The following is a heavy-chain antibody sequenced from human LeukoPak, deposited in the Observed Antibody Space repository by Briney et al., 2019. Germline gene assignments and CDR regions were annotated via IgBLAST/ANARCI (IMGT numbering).Heavy chain of an antibody. Sequence: GGSLRLSCAASGFTVSSNYMSWVRQAPGKGLEWVSVIYSGGSTYYADSVKGRFTISRDNSKNTLYLQMISLRAEDTAVYYCARGDSLGTYYFDYWGQGTLVTVSS. J-gene: IGHJ4*02. D-gene: IGHD7-27*01. CDR1: GFTVSSNY. CDR3: ARGDSLGTYYFDY. CDR2: IYSGGST. V-gene: IGHV3-66*01.